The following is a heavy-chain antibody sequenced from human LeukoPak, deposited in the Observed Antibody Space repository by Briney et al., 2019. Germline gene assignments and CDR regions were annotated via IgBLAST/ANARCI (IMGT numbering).Heavy chain of an antibody. Sequence: PGGSLRLSCAASGFTFSSYAMSWVRQAPGKGLEWVSAISGSGGSTYYADSVKGRFTISRDNSKNTLYLQMNSLRAEDTAVYYCAKDTTWGGRSPPFDYWGQGTLVTVSS. V-gene: IGHV3-23*01. D-gene: IGHD3-10*01. J-gene: IGHJ4*02. CDR2: ISGSGGST. CDR1: GFTFSSYA. CDR3: AKDTTWGGRSPPFDY.